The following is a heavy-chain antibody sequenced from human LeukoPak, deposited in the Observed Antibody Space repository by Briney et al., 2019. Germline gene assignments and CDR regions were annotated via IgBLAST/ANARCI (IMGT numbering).Heavy chain of an antibody. CDR3: ARGRGGCSGGSCYLTSSFDP. CDR1: GGSFSGYY. J-gene: IGHJ5*02. D-gene: IGHD2-15*01. CDR2: INHSGST. Sequence: PSETLNLTCDVYGGSFSGYYWSWIRQPPGKGLEWIGEINHSGSTNYNPSLKSRVTISVDTSKNQFSLKLSSVTAADTAVYYCARGRGGCSGGSCYLTSSFDPWGQGTLVTVSS. V-gene: IGHV4-34*01.